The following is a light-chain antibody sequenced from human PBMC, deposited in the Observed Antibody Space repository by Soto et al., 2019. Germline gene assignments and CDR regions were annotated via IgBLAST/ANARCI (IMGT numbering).Light chain of an antibody. CDR3: QQSYSAPLT. CDR1: QTISTS. CDR2: GAS. Sequence: DIPMTQSPSSLSASVGDRVTITCRASQTISTSLNWYQHKPGKAPKVLIFGASGLQSGVPSRFSGSGSGTEFTLTISSLQPEDFATYYCQQSYSAPLTFGGGTKVEIK. V-gene: IGKV1-39*01. J-gene: IGKJ4*01.